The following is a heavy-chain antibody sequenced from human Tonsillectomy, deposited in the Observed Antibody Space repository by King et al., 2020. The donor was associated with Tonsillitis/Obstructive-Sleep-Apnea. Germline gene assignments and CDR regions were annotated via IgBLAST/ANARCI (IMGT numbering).Heavy chain of an antibody. V-gene: IGHV3-73*01. D-gene: IGHD2-2*01. Sequence: EVQLVESGGGLVQPGGSLKLSCEGSGFTFSGSAMNWVRQASGKGLEWVGRIRSKADSYATAYTASLKGRFTIFRDDSKNTAYLQMNSLQTEDTAVYYCARLSTTSWEGAFDIWGLGTMVTVSS. CDR1: GFTFSGSA. CDR2: IRSKADSYAT. J-gene: IGHJ3*02. CDR3: ARLSTTSWEGAFDI.